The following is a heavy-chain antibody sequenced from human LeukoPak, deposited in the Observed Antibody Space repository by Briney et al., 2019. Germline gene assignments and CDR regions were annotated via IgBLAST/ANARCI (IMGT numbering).Heavy chain of an antibody. CDR1: GYTFTSYD. CDR2: MNPNSGNT. V-gene: IGHV1-8*03. D-gene: IGHD2-15*01. Sequence: ASVKVSCKASGYTFTSYDINWVRQATGQGLEWMGWMNPNSGNTGYAQKFQGRVTITRNTSISTAYMELSSLRAEDTAVYYCAKDLQQMGRYCSGGSCYSGYFDYWGQGTLVTVSS. J-gene: IGHJ4*02. CDR3: AKDLQQMGRYCSGGSCYSGYFDY.